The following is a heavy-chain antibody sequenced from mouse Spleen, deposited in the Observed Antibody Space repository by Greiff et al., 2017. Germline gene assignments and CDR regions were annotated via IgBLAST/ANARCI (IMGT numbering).Heavy chain of an antibody. CDR2: ISNGGGST. CDR1: GFTFSDYY. CDR3: ARQRGLLETYYAMDY. Sequence: DVMLVESGGGLVQPGGSLKLSCATSGFTFSDYYMYWVRQTPEKRLEWVAYISNGGGSTYYPDTVKGRFTISRDNAKNTLYLQMSRLKSKDTAMYYCARQRGLLETYYAMDYWGQGTSVTVSS. D-gene: IGHD2-3*01. J-gene: IGHJ4*01. V-gene: IGHV5-12*02.